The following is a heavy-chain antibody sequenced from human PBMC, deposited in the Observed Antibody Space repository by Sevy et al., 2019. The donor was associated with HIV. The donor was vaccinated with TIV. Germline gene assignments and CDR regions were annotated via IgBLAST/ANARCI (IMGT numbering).Heavy chain of an antibody. CDR3: SSLRFGEQYYFDY. CDR2: IYYSWST. CDR1: GGSISSSSYY. D-gene: IGHD3-10*01. V-gene: IGHV4-39*01. Sequence: SETLSLTCTVSGGSISSSSYYWGWIRQPPGKGLEWIGSIYYSWSTYYNPSLKSRVTISVDTSKNQFSLKLSSVTAADTAVYYCSSLRFGEQYYFDYWGQGTLVTVSS. J-gene: IGHJ4*02.